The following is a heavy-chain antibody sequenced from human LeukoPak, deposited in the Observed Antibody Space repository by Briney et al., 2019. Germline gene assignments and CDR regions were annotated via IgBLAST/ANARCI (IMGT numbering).Heavy chain of an antibody. CDR3: ARVLRIAAHIQGGYYYYYYMDV. J-gene: IGHJ6*03. V-gene: IGHV4-34*01. Sequence: SETLSLTCAVYGGSFSGYYWSWIRQPPGKGLEWIGEINHSGSTNYNPSLKSRVTISVDTSKNQFSLKLSSVTAADTAVYYCARVLRIAAHIQGGYYYYYYMDVWGKGTTVTVSS. CDR2: INHSGST. D-gene: IGHD6-6*01. CDR1: GGSFSGYY.